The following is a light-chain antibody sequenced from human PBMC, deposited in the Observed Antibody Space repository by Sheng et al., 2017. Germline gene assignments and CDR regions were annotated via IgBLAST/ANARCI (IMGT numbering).Light chain of an antibody. CDR2: DTS. Sequence: SYVLTQPPSVSVAPGRRHSYLWGDNIGGKSVHWYRQRPAQAPVLVVYDTSDRPSGIPERFSGSNSGNTATLTITRVEPGDEADYYCHVWDGSTDHLVFGGGTKLTVL. CDR3: HVWDGSTDHLV. V-gene: IGLV3-21*02. J-gene: IGLJ2*01. CDR1: NIGGKS.